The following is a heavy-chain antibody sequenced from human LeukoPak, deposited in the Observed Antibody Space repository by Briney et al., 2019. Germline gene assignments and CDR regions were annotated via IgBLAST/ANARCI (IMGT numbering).Heavy chain of an antibody. V-gene: IGHV1-18*01. D-gene: IGHD4-17*01. J-gene: IGHJ6*03. CDR2: ISAYNGNT. CDR3: ARFAVTTLNYYYCYYMDV. Sequence: GAAVKVSCKASGYTFTSYGISWVRQAPGQGLEWMGWISAYNGNTNYAQKLQGRVTMTTDTSTSTAYMELRSLRSDDTAVYYCARFAVTTLNYYYCYYMDVWGKGTTVTISS. CDR1: GYTFTSYG.